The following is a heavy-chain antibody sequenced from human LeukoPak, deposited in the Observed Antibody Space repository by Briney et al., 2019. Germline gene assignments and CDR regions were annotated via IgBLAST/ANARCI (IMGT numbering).Heavy chain of an antibody. CDR1: GFSFSMYW. Sequence: GGSLRLSCAASGFSFSMYWMHWVRQAPGKGLVWVSRIDTDGSYTNYADSGKGRFTISRDNAKNTLYLQMNSLRAEDTAVYYCARASGSYDSGGYRDYWGQGSLVTVSS. CDR3: ARASGSYDSGGYRDY. V-gene: IGHV3-74*01. J-gene: IGHJ4*02. CDR2: IDTDGSYT. D-gene: IGHD3-22*01.